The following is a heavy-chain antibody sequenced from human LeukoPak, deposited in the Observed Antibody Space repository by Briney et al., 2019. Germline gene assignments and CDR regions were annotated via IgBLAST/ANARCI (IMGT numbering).Heavy chain of an antibody. J-gene: IGHJ4*02. CDR1: GGSISSSNW. D-gene: IGHD2-15*01. CDR3: ARRYCSGGSCYWFYLDY. Sequence: PSGTLSLTCAVSGGSISSSNWWSWVRQPPGKGLEWIGEIYHSGSTNYNPSLKSRVTISVDKSKNQFSLKLSSVTAADTAVYYCARRYCSGGSCYWFYLDYWGQGTLVTVSS. V-gene: IGHV4-4*02. CDR2: IYHSGST.